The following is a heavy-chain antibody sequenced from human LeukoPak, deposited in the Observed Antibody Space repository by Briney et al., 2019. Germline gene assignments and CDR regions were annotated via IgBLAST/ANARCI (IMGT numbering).Heavy chain of an antibody. CDR1: GYTFTGYY. Sequence: ASVKVSCKASGYTFTGYYIHWVRQAPGQGLEWMGWINPNNADKTFAQKFQGRVTMTRDTSISTAYMELSRLTSDDTAVYYCATHSIAAVGFDYWGQGTLVTVSP. V-gene: IGHV1-2*02. J-gene: IGHJ4*02. CDR2: INPNNADK. D-gene: IGHD6-13*01. CDR3: ATHSIAAVGFDY.